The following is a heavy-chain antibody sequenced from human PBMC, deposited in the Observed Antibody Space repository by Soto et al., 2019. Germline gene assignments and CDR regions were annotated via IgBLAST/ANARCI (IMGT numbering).Heavy chain of an antibody. CDR2: IYYSGST. D-gene: IGHD3-3*01. V-gene: IGHV4-39*01. Sequence: PSETLCLTCTVSGGSISSSSYYWGWLRQPPGKGLEWIGSIYYSGSTYYNPSLKSRVTISVDTSKNQFSLKLSSVTAADTAVYHCASWTIFGVVDYGMDVWGQGTTVTVYS. CDR1: GGSISSSSYY. J-gene: IGHJ6*02. CDR3: ASWTIFGVVDYGMDV.